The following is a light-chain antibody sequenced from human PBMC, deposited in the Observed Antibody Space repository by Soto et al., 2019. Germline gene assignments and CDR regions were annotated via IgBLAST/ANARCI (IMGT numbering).Light chain of an antibody. CDR3: QQYIHGYT. V-gene: IGKV3-15*01. Sequence: EVVMTQSPATLSVFPGERVTLSCRARQSGSTSLAWYQQKPGQAPRLLIYSASTRATGIPARFSGSGSGTEFTLTVSSLESEDFAVYYCQQYIHGYTFGQGTELEIK. J-gene: IGKJ2*01. CDR1: QSGSTS. CDR2: SAS.